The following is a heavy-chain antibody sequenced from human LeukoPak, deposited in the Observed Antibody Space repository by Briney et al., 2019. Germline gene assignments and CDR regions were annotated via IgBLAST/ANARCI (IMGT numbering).Heavy chain of an antibody. V-gene: IGHV4-30-4*01. CDR3: ARGRGSGYYYYYGMDV. D-gene: IGHD2-15*01. J-gene: IGHJ6*02. Sequence: SETLSLTCTVSGGSISSGDYYWSWIRQPPGKGLEWIGYIYYSGSTYYNPSLKSRVTISVDTSKNQFSLKLSSVTAADTAVYYCARGRGSGYYYYYGMDVRGQGTTVTVSS. CDR2: IYYSGST. CDR1: GGSISSGDYY.